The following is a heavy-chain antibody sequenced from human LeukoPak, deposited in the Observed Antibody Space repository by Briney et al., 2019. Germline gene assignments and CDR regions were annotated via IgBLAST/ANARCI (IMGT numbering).Heavy chain of an antibody. Sequence: SQTLSLTCAICGDSVSSNSATWSWIRQSPSRGLEWLGRIFYSSKWYSDYAVSVRSRITINSDTSKNQFSLKLSSVTAADTAVYYCARDTYIYDSSGYDAFHIWGQGTMVTVSS. CDR2: IFYSSKWYS. J-gene: IGHJ3*02. CDR1: GDSVSSNSAT. V-gene: IGHV6-1*01. D-gene: IGHD3-22*01. CDR3: ARDTYIYDSSGYDAFHI.